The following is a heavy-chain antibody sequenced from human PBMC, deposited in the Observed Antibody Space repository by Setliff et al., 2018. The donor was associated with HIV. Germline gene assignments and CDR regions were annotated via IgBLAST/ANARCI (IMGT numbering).Heavy chain of an antibody. J-gene: IGHJ4*02. CDR1: GGSIYGSDYY. D-gene: IGHD1-1*01. CDR3: ARQGQLGSE. Sequence: PSETLSLTCTVSGGSIYGSDYYWGWIRQPPGKGLESIGSIYYSGSTYYKPSLESRVTISVDTSKNQFSLKLSSVTAADTAVYYCARQGQLGSEWGRGTLVTVSS. V-gene: IGHV4-39*01. CDR2: IYYSGST.